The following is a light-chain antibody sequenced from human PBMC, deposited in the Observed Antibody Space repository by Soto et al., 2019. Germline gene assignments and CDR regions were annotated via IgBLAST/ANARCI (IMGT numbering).Light chain of an antibody. Sequence: QSVLTQPASVSGSPGRSVTISCTGTSSDGGGDNFVSGDRQLPGEGPKLRPSGVSDRPSGDPNRFSGSKSGDTASLTVSGLQAEDEADYYCSSYTSTTTSVFGTGTKVTVL. CDR1: SSDGGGDNF. V-gene: IGLV2-14*01. CDR2: GVS. J-gene: IGLJ1*01. CDR3: SSYTSTTTSV.